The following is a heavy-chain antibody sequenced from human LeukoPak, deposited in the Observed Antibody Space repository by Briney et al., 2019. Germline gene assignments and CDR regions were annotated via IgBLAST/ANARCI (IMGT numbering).Heavy chain of an antibody. J-gene: IGHJ1*01. V-gene: IGHV3-7*01. CDR1: GFAFSSYW. Sequence: GGSLRLSCAASGFAFSSYWMSWVRQAPGKRLEWVANIKQDGSEKYYVDSVKGRFTISRDNAKNSLYLQMNSLRAEDTAVYYCARLIVGATAEYFQHWGQGTLVTVSS. CDR2: IKQDGSEK. CDR3: ARLIVGATAEYFQH. D-gene: IGHD1-26*01.